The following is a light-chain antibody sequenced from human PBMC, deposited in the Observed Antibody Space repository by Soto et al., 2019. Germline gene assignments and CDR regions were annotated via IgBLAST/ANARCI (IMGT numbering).Light chain of an antibody. Sequence: EIVXTQSPGTLSLSPGERATLSCRASQSVSSSYLAWYQQKPGQAPRLLIYGASSRATGIPDRFSGSGSGTDFTLTISRLEPEDFAVYYCQQYGSSRTFGPGTKVDIK. V-gene: IGKV3-20*01. CDR2: GAS. J-gene: IGKJ3*01. CDR3: QQYGSSRT. CDR1: QSVSSSY.